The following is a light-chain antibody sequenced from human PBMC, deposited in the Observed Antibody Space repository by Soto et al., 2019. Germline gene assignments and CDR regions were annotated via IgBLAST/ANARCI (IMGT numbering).Light chain of an antibody. CDR3: CSLAGSTTFYV. CDR1: NSDVGSSNL. J-gene: IGLJ1*01. Sequence: QSVLNQPASVSGSPGQSIPISFTGTNSDVGSSNLVSWYQQHPGKAPKLIIYEGIRRPSGVSGRFSGSKSGNTASLTISGLQAEDEADYYCCSLAGSTTFYVFVTGTKVTVL. CDR2: EGI. V-gene: IGLV2-23*01.